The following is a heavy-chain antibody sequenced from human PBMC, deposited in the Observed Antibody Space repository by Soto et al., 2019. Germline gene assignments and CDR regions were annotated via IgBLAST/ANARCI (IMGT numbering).Heavy chain of an antibody. J-gene: IGHJ4*02. Sequence: GGSLRLSCAASGFTFSSYAMSWVRQAPGKGLEWVSAISGSGGSTYYADSVKGRFTISRDNSKNTLYLQMNSLRAEDTAVYYCAKALMSLASIAARYFDYWGQGTLVTVSS. CDR3: AKALMSLASIAARYFDY. V-gene: IGHV3-23*01. CDR1: GFTFSSYA. CDR2: ISGSGGST. D-gene: IGHD6-6*01.